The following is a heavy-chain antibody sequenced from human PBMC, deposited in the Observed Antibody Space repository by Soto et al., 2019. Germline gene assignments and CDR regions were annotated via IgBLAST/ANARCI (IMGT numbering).Heavy chain of an antibody. D-gene: IGHD3-10*01. Sequence: QVQLQESGPGLVKPSETLSLTCTVSDDSSSSYKWSWIRQPPGRRLEWIGYIDSSGGTSYNPSLQSRVTTSVDTSTKQFSLKLISVTAADTAVYYCVRQGFGRLHGLVDVWGQGTTVTVSS. CDR2: IDSSGGT. J-gene: IGHJ6*02. V-gene: IGHV4-59*08. CDR1: DDSSSSYK. CDR3: VRQGFGRLHGLVDV.